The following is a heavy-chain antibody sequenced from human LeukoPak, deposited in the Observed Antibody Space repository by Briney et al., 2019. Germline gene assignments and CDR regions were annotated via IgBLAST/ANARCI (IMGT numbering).Heavy chain of an antibody. CDR2: TYYRSKWYN. V-gene: IGHV6-1*01. J-gene: IGHJ4*02. Sequence: PSQTLSLTCAISGDSVYSNSAAWHWIRQSPSRGLQWLGRTYYRSKWYNDYAVSVKSRITINPDTSKNQFSLQLNSVTPEDTAVYYCARDQGPMAPEFDYWGQGTLVTVSS. CDR1: GDSVYSNSAA. CDR3: ARDQGPMAPEFDY. D-gene: IGHD3-10*01.